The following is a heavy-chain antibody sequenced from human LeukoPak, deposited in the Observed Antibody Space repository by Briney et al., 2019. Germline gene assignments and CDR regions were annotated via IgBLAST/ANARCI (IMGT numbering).Heavy chain of an antibody. J-gene: IGHJ4*02. CDR3: ARDGRAVAFDY. D-gene: IGHD6-19*01. V-gene: IGHV3-21*01. CDR1: GFTFSSFH. CDR2: ICSSRSYI. Sequence: GGSLRLFCGASGFTFSSFHMIWVREAPGKGLEWVTSICSSRSYIYYADSVKCRFTISRDNDKNSLYLQMTDLRADDTAVYYGARDGRAVAFDYWGQGPRVTVSS.